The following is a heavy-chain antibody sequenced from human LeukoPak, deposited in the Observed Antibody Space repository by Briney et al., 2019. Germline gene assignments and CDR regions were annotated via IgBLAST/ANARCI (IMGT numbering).Heavy chain of an antibody. CDR3: ARVGIGNYYYYYGMDV. V-gene: IGHV3-74*01. CDR1: GFTFRSYW. Sequence: QSGGSLRLSCTASGFTFRSYWMRWVRQAPGKGLVWVARINNDGSSASYADSEKGRFTSSRDNAKSTLYLQMHSLGAEDTAVYYCARVGIGNYYYYYGMDVWGQGTTVTVSS. J-gene: IGHJ6*02. CDR2: INNDGSSA.